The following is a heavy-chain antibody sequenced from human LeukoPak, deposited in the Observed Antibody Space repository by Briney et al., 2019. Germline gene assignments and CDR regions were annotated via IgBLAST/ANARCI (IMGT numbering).Heavy chain of an antibody. CDR1: GLSVSTSY. CDR3: ARDRRDYYYCGMDV. J-gene: IGHJ6*02. D-gene: IGHD3-10*01. Sequence: SLRPSRAVSGLSVSTSYFSWGCPAPRGGRWRGSVIYSGGSTYYADSVTGRFTISRHNSKNTLYLQMNSLGAEDAAVYYCARDRRDYYYCGMDVWGQGTTVTVSS. V-gene: IGHV3-53*04. CDR2: IYSGGST.